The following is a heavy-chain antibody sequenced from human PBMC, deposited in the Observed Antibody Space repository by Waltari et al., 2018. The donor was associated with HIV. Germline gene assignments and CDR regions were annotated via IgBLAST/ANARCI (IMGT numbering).Heavy chain of an antibody. CDR2: ISWNSGSI. J-gene: IGHJ6*03. Sequence: EVQLVESGGGLVQPGRSLRLSCAASGFTFDDYALHWVRQAPGNGLGWVSGISWNSGSIGYADSVKGRFTISRDNAKNSLYLQMNSLRAEDTALYYCAKGRTGYYYYYMDVWGKGTTVTVSS. V-gene: IGHV3-9*01. CDR1: GFTFDDYA. CDR3: AKGRTGYYYYYMDV.